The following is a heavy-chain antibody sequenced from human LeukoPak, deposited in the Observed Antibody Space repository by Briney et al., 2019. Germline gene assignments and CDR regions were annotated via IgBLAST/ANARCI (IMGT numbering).Heavy chain of an antibody. CDR3: AREVWELRGVFDY. CDR2: IYSGGST. Sequence: PGGSLRLSCAASGFTVSSNYMSWVRQAPGKGLEWVSVIYSGGSTYYADSVKGRFTISRDNSKNTLYLQMNSLGAEDTAVYYCAREVWELRGVFDYWGQGTLVTVSS. J-gene: IGHJ4*02. D-gene: IGHD1-26*01. CDR1: GFTVSSNY. V-gene: IGHV3-53*01.